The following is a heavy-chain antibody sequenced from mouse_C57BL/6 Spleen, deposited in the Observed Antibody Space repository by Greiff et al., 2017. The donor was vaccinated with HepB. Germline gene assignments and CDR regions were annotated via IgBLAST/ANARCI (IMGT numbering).Heavy chain of an antibody. CDR1: GYAFSSSW. Sequence: VQLQQSGPELVKPGASVKISCKASGYAFSSSWMNWVKQRPGKGLEWIGRIYPGDGDTNYNGKFKGKATLTADKSSSTAYMQLSSLTSEDSAVYFCARGWDEGFDYWGQGTTLTVSS. D-gene: IGHD4-1*01. CDR3: ARGWDEGFDY. J-gene: IGHJ2*01. CDR2: IYPGDGDT. V-gene: IGHV1-82*01.